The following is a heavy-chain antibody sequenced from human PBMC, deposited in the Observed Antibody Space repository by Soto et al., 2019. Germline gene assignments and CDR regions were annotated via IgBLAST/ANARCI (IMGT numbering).Heavy chain of an antibody. Sequence: PGGSLRLSCAASGFTFSNYAMRWVRQAPGKGLEWVALTSYDGNNEYYTDSVKGRFTISRDNSKNTLFLQMNSPRPEDTAVYYCAKDKGVFNWATSYFDYWGQGALVTVSS. CDR1: GFTFSNYA. CDR3: AKDKGVFNWATSYFDY. CDR2: TSYDGNNE. V-gene: IGHV3-30*18. D-gene: IGHD1-1*01. J-gene: IGHJ4*02.